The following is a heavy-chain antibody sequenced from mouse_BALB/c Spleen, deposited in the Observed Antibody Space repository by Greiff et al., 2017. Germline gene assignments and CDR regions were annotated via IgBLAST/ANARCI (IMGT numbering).Heavy chain of an antibody. J-gene: IGHJ3*01. CDR1: GFNIKDYY. V-gene: IGHV14-1*02. Sequence: EVKLMESGAELVRPGALVKLSCKASGFNIKDYYMHWVKQKPEQGLEWIGWIDPENGNTIYDPKFQGKASITADTSSNTAYLQLSSLTSEDTAVYYCARTPYYGSSYLFAYWGQGTLVTVSA. D-gene: IGHD1-1*01. CDR3: ARTPYYGSSYLFAY. CDR2: IDPENGNT.